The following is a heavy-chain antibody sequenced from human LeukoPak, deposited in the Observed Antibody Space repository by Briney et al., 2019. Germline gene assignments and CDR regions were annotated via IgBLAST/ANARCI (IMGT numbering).Heavy chain of an antibody. Sequence: SGPTLVKPTQTLTLTCTFSGFSLSTSGVAVGWIRQPPGEALEWLSLIYWDDDMRSIPSLKNRLTITEDTSKNQVVLTMANMDPVDTATYYCAHSSKSGYCSGVSCYHFDYWGQGTLVTVSS. D-gene: IGHD2-15*01. CDR1: GFSLSTSGVA. V-gene: IGHV2-5*02. CDR2: IYWDDDM. J-gene: IGHJ4*02. CDR3: AHSSKSGYCSGVSCYHFDY.